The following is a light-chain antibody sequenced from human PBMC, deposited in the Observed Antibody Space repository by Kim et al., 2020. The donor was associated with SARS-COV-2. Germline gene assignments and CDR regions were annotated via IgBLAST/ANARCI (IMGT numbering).Light chain of an antibody. V-gene: IGLV2-14*01. CDR1: INDVGDYSY. J-gene: IGLJ2*01. Sequence: QSALTQPASVSGSPGQSITISCSGSINDVGDYSYVSWYRQHPGKAPQLMIYDVTKRPSGVSNRFSGSKSANAASLTISGLQAEDEADYYCSSYTGNNTLFGGGTQLTVL. CDR3: SSYTGNNTL. CDR2: DVT.